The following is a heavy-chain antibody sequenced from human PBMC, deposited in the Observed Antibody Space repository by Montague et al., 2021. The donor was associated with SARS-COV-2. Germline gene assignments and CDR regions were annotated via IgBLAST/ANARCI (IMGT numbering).Heavy chain of an antibody. CDR1: GFSLATRGMA. J-gene: IGHJ3*01. CDR3: AHRLFIAGLIGAGSHAFDV. CDR2: ISWNDIE. D-gene: IGHD3-10*01. Sequence: PALVKPTQTLTLTCTFSGFSLATRGMAVGWVRQPPGKGLEWLALISWNDIERYSTSLRSRLTITKDPSKNQVVLTMTNMGPVDTATYYCAHRLFIAGLIGAGSHAFDVWGPGTRVTVSS. V-gene: IGHV2-5*01.